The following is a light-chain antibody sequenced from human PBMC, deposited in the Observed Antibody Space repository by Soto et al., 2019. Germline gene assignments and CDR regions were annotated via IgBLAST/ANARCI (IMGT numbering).Light chain of an antibody. Sequence: DIVMTQSPDSLAVSLGERATINCKSSQSVLYSSNNKNYLGWYQQKPGQTPKLLIYWASTRDSGVPDRFSGSGSGTDFTLTISSLQAEDVAVYYCQQYYRPPSTFGQGTRLEIK. CDR2: WAS. J-gene: IGKJ2*01. CDR1: QSVLYSSNNKNY. CDR3: QQYYRPPST. V-gene: IGKV4-1*01.